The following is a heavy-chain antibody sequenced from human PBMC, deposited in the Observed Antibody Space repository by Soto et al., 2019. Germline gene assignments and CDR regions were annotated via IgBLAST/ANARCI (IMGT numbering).Heavy chain of an antibody. V-gene: IGHV4-39*01. CDR2: IYYSGST. J-gene: IGHJ4*02. D-gene: IGHD1-26*01. CDR1: GGSISSSSYY. CDR3: ARHGGGSYRSPWDY. Sequence: PSGTLSLTCTVSGGSISSSSYYWGWIRQPPGKGLEWIGSIYYSGSTYYNPSLKSRVTISVDTSKNQFSLKLSSVTAADTAVYYCARHGGGSYRSPWDYWGQGTLVTVSS.